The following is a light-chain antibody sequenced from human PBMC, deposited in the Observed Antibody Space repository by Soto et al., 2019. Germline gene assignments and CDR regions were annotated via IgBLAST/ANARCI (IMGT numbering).Light chain of an antibody. CDR1: QDISTS. CDR2: GAS. J-gene: IGKJ3*01. Sequence: DIQMTQSPSSLSASVGDRVTITCQASQDISTSLNWYRQRPGKAPELLIYGASNFERGVPSRFSGSGSGTYFSFTINSLQPEGSATYYCQQYDNLPPKFGPGTKVNSK. V-gene: IGKV1-33*01. CDR3: QQYDNLPPK.